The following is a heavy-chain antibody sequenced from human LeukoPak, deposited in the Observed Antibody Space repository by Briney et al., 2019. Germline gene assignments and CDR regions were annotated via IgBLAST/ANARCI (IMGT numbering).Heavy chain of an antibody. D-gene: IGHD2-2*03. CDR1: GGSFSDYS. V-gene: IGHV4-34*01. Sequence: SETLSLTCAVYGGSFSDYSWSWIRQPPGKGLEWIGQINHSGSTNYNPSLKSRVTISVDTSKNQFSLKLRSVTAADTAVYYCARGGYCDSTSCRAGYYYYYYMDVWGKGTTVTISS. J-gene: IGHJ6*03. CDR2: INHSGST. CDR3: ARGGYCDSTSCRAGYYYYYYMDV.